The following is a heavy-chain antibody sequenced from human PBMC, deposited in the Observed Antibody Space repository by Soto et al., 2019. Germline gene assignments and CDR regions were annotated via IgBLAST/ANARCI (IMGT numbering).Heavy chain of an antibody. J-gene: IGHJ6*02. CDR3: ATTEEAYYYDSSGYQTGMDV. V-gene: IGHV4-39*01. D-gene: IGHD3-22*01. Sequence: PSETLSLTCTVSGGSISSSSYYWGWIRQPPGKGLEWIGSIYYSGSTYYNPSLKSRVTISVDTSKNQFSLKLSSVTAADTAVYYCATTEEAYYYDSSGYQTGMDVWGQGTTVTVSS. CDR1: GGSISSSSYY. CDR2: IYYSGST.